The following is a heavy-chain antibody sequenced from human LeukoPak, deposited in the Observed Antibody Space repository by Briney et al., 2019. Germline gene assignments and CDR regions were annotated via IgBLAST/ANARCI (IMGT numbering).Heavy chain of an antibody. V-gene: IGHV3-23*01. CDR2: ISGSGAST. CDR1: GFTFSTNA. CDR3: AKEDSGSFYAY. J-gene: IGHJ4*02. Sequence: GGSLRLSCLTSGFTFSTNAMSWVRQAPGKGLEWISGISGSGASTYYADSVKGRFTISRDSSKNTVFLQMNSLRAEDTAVYYCAKEDSGSFYAYWGQGTLVTVSS. D-gene: IGHD1-26*01.